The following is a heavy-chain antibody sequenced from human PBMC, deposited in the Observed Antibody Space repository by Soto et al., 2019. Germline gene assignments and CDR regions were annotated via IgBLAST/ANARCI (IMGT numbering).Heavy chain of an antibody. J-gene: IGHJ4*02. D-gene: IGHD1-20*01. Sequence: ETLSLTCAVSGASISGSYYYWAWLRQSPGKGPEWIGSVFYTGFTSYNPSLESRVSVSVDTSKSQFSLKLSAVTAADTAVYYCATSQKGYNWNYFDHWGQGALVTVSS. CDR2: VFYTGFT. V-gene: IGHV4-39*01. CDR1: GASISGSYYY. CDR3: ATSQKGYNWNYFDH.